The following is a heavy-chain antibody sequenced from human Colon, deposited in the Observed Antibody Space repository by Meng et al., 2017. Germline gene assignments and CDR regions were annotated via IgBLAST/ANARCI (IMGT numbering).Heavy chain of an antibody. CDR2: IYYTGST. CDR1: GGSVSSGSYY. Sequence: QVQLQESGPGLLRPSETLFLTCTVSGGSVSSGSYYWSWIRQPPGKGLEWIGYIYYTGSTNYNPSLKSRVTISVDTSKNQFSLKLSSVTAADTAVYYCARGPLDYWGQGTLVTVSS. V-gene: IGHV4-61*01. J-gene: IGHJ4*02. CDR3: ARGPLDY.